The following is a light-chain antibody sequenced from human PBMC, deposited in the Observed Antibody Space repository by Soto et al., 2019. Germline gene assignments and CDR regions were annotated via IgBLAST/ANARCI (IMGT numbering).Light chain of an antibody. CDR1: SGHYTYA. CDR2: LNNDGSH. V-gene: IGLV4-69*01. CDR3: QTWGTGTVV. J-gene: IGLJ2*01. Sequence: QLVLTQSPSASASLGASVRLTCTLSSGHYTYAIAWHQLQPEKGPRYLMKLNNDGSHIRGDGIPDRFSGSSSGAERYLTISSLQSEDEADYYCQTWGTGTVVFGGGTKLTVL.